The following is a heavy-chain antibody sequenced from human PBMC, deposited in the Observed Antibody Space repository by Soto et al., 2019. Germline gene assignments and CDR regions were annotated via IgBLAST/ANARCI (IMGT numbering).Heavy chain of an antibody. CDR3: ARMKMGATGYFDY. CDR1: GYSFATYW. Sequence: PGESLKISCKGSGYSFATYWIAWVRQMPGKGLEWMGMIYPDDSDTRYNPSFQGQVTISADKSISTAYLQWSSLKASDTAMYYCARMKMGATGYFDYWGQGTLVTVSS. CDR2: IYPDDSDT. J-gene: IGHJ4*02. V-gene: IGHV5-51*01. D-gene: IGHD1-26*01.